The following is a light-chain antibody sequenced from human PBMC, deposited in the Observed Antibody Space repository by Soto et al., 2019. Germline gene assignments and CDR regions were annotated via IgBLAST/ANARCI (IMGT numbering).Light chain of an antibody. J-gene: IGKJ1*01. CDR1: QSVASSY. CDR2: VAS. V-gene: IGKV3-20*01. CDR3: QRYGTPHTWT. Sequence: EIVLTQSPGTLSLSPGERATLSCRASQSVASSYYLAWYQQKPGQAPRLLIYVASSRATGIPDRFSGSGSETDCTLTISRLEPEDFAVYYCQRYGTPHTWTFGQGTKVEIK.